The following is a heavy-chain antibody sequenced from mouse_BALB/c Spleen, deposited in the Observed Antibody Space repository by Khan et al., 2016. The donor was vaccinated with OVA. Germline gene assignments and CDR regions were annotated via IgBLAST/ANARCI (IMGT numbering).Heavy chain of an antibody. CDR1: GYTFTNYW. V-gene: IGHV1-63*02. D-gene: IGHD3-1*01. Sequence: QVRLQQSGAELVRPGTSVKMSCKAAGYTFTNYWIGWVKQRPGHGLEWVGDIYTGGGYTNYNEKFKGKVILTVDTSSSTAYMQLSSLTSEDAASYYCAGRGAARATWDYFDYWGQGTTLTVVS. CDR2: IYTGGGYT. J-gene: IGHJ2*01. CDR3: AGRGAARATWDYFDY.